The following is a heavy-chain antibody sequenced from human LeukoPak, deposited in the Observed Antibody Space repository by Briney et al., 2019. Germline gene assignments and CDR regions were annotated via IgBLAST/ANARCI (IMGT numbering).Heavy chain of an antibody. V-gene: IGHV4-61*02. CDR1: GGSISSGSYY. Sequence: SETLSLTCTVSGGSISSGSYYWSWIRQPAGKGLEWIGRIYTSGSTNYNPSLKSRVTISVDTSKNQFSLKLSSVTAADTAVYYCARDRSSSITAGYYYYMDVWGKGTTVTVSS. J-gene: IGHJ6*03. CDR3: ARDRSSSITAGYYYYMDV. CDR2: IYTSGST. D-gene: IGHD6-6*01.